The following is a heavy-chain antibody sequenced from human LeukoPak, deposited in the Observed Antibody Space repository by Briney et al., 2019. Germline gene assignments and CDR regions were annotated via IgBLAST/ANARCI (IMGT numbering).Heavy chain of an antibody. J-gene: IGHJ4*02. V-gene: IGHV1-69*01. Sequence: SVKVCCKASGGTFSSYAISWVRQAPGQGLEWMGGIIPIFGTANYAQKFQGRVTITADESTSTAYMELSSLRSEDTAVYYCARAPLLAAAGTRGFDYWGQGTLVTVSS. D-gene: IGHD6-13*01. CDR2: IIPIFGTA. CDR1: GGTFSSYA. CDR3: ARAPLLAAAGTRGFDY.